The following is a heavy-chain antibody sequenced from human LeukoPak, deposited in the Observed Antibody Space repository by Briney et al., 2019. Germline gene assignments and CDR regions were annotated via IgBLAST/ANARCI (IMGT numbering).Heavy chain of an antibody. Sequence: GGSLTLSCAASGFTFSSYWVSWVRQAPGKGLEWVANIKQGGSENYYVGSVKGRFTISRDNAKNSLYLQMNSLRAEDTAVYYCARYDYGDLDYWGQGTLVTVSS. V-gene: IGHV3-7*01. CDR2: IKQGGSEN. D-gene: IGHD4-17*01. CDR1: GFTFSSYW. CDR3: ARYDYGDLDY. J-gene: IGHJ4*02.